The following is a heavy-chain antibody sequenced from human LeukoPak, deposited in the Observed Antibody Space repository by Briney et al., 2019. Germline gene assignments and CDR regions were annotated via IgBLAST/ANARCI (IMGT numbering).Heavy chain of an antibody. CDR3: ARELRRDAY. D-gene: IGHD4-17*01. CDR2: INPNSGHT. J-gene: IGHJ4*02. CDR1: GYTFTSYD. V-gene: IGHV1-8*01. Sequence: GASVKVSCKASGYTFTSYDVNWVRQATGQGLEWMGYINPNSGHTTYAQRFQGRVTMTRDTSISTAYMELTSLTSEDTAIYYCARELRRDAYWGQGALVTVSS.